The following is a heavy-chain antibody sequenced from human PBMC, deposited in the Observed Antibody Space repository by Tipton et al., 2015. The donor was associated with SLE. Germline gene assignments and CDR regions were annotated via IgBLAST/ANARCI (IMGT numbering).Heavy chain of an antibody. CDR2: IYYNGNT. D-gene: IGHD1-26*01. V-gene: IGHV4-39*07. J-gene: IGHJ6*03. Sequence: TLSLTCTVSGDSVSNGSYYWSWIRQPPGKGLEWIGGIYYNGNTYYNPSLESRVTISVATSKNQFSLKLSSVTAADTAVYYCAREPIGNSGTYWDYYYLFYMDVWGKGTTVTVSS. CDR3: AREPIGNSGTYWDYYYLFYMDV. CDR1: GDSVSNGSYY.